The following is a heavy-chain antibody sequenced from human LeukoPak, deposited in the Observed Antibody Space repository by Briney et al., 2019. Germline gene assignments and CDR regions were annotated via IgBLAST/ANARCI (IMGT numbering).Heavy chain of an antibody. CDR3: AREGSSSSDYYYYYMDV. CDR1: GGTFSSYA. D-gene: IGHD6-6*01. CDR2: IIPIFGTA. Sequence: SVKVSCKASGGTFSSYAISWVRQAPGQGLEWMGGIIPIFGTAKYAQKFQGRVTISTDESKSTAYMELSSLRSEDAAVYYCAREGSSSSDYYYYYMDVWGKGTTVTVSS. V-gene: IGHV1-69*05. J-gene: IGHJ6*03.